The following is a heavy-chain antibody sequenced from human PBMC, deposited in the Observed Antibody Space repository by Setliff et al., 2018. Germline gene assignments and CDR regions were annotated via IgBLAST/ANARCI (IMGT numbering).Heavy chain of an antibody. CDR3: ARMTGFQYIDV. V-gene: IGHV4-61*09. CDR2: IYTSWST. CDR1: GDSISSRPFY. D-gene: IGHD3-3*01. Sequence: PSETLSLTCTVSGDSISSRPFYWGWFRQPAGKELEWIGQIYTSWSTIYNPSLKSRVTILLETSKNQFSLTLTSVTAADTAVYYCARMTGFQYIDVWGKGTTVTVSS. J-gene: IGHJ6*03.